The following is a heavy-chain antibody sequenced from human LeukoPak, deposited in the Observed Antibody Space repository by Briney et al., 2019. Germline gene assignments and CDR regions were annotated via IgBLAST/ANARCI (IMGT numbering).Heavy chain of an antibody. V-gene: IGHV1-46*01. D-gene: IGHD3-9*01. CDR2: INPSGDSA. J-gene: IGHJ4*02. Sequence: ASVKVSCTASEYIFITDYIHWVRQAPGQGLEWMGTINPSGDSATYAQNFQGRVTMTGDASTSTVYMELSSLTSEDTAVYYCARDFLTGAGTFDYWGQGTLVTVSS. CDR3: ARDFLTGAGTFDY. CDR1: EYIFITDY.